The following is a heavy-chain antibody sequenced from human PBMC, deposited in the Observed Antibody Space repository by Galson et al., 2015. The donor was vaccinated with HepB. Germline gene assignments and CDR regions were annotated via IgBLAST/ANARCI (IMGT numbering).Heavy chain of an antibody. D-gene: IGHD1-7*01. V-gene: IGHV1-18*01. CDR2: TSPYNGNT. Sequence: VKVSCKASGYSFTNFGINWVRQAPGQGLEWVGWTSPYNGNTNYAQKVQGRVTVTTDTSRSTAYMELRSLRSDDTAVYYCARDNYDEGRALDMWGQGTMVTVSS. CDR3: ARDNYDEGRALDM. CDR1: GYSFTNFG. J-gene: IGHJ3*02.